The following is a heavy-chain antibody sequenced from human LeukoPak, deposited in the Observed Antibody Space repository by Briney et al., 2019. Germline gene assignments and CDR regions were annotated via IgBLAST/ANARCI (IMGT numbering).Heavy chain of an antibody. CDR3: ARVDLPFHYYDSSGYYYDY. V-gene: IGHV1-18*01. Sequence: GYXFTSYGISWVRQAPGQGXXXXXWIXAYNGNTNYAQKLQGRVTMTTDTSTSTAYMELRSLRSDDTAVYYCARVDLPFHYYDSSGYYYDYWGQGTLATVSS. CDR1: GYXFTSYG. D-gene: IGHD3-22*01. J-gene: IGHJ4*02. CDR2: IXAYNGNT.